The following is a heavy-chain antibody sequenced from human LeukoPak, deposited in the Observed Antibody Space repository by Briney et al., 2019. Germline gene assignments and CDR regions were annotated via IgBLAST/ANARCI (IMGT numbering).Heavy chain of an antibody. CDR2: ISGSGGST. D-gene: IGHD5-18*01. CDR1: GFSFSSHA. Sequence: QTGGSLRLSCATSGFSFSSHAMAWVRHAPGKGLEWVSAISGSGGSTYYADSVKGRFTISRDNSKNTLYLQMNSLRAEDTAVYYCAKDLGRGIPQDYFDYWGQGTLVTVSS. CDR3: AKDLGRGIPQDYFDY. V-gene: IGHV3-23*01. J-gene: IGHJ4*02.